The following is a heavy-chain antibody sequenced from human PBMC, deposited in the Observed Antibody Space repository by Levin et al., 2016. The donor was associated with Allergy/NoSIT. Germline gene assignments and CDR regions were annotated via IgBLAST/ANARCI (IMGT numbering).Heavy chain of an antibody. D-gene: IGHD1-1*01. J-gene: IGHJ6*02. CDR1: GFTFSDYA. V-gene: IGHV3-30*04. Sequence: GESLKISCAASGFTFSDYAVHWVRQAPGKGLEWVAVISRDGIKTYYADSVKGRFTISRDNSKNTLYLQMNGLRGEDTAVYYCARGRNEAVSRYTGLDVWGQGTTVIASS. CDR3: ARGRNEAVSRYTGLDV. CDR2: ISRDGIKT.